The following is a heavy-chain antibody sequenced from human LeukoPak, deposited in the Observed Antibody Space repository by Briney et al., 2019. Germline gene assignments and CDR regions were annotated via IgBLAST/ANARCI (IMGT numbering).Heavy chain of an antibody. CDR1: GFTFSSYW. V-gene: IGHV3-23*01. D-gene: IGHD4-17*01. CDR3: AKDLLPDDYGDYDAHYFDY. Sequence: PGGSLRLSRAASGFTFSSYWMSWVRQAPGKGLEWVSAISGSGGSTYYADSVKGRFTISRDNSKNTLYLQMNSLRAEDTAVYYCAKDLLPDDYGDYDAHYFDYWGQGTLVTVSS. CDR2: ISGSGGST. J-gene: IGHJ4*02.